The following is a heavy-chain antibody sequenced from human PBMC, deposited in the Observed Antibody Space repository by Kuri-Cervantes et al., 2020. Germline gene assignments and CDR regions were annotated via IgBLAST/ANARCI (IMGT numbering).Heavy chain of an antibody. CDR3: ARDSSPGDY. V-gene: IGHV3-30-3*01. Sequence: GESLKISCAASGFTFSSYAMHWVREAPGKGLEWVAVISYDGSNKYYADSVKGRFTISRDNAKNSLYLQMNCLRAEDTAGYYCARDSSPGDYWGQGTLVTVSS. CDR2: ISYDGSNK. CDR1: GFTFSSYA. J-gene: IGHJ4*02.